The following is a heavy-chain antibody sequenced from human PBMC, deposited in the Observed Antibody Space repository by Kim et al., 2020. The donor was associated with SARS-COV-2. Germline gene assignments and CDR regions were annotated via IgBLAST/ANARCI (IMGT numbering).Heavy chain of an antibody. CDR3: AKDTRDY. V-gene: IGHV3-30*18. D-gene: IGHD1-1*01. CDR1: GFTFSSYG. Sequence: GGSLRLSCAASGFTFSSYGMHWVRQAPGKGLEWVAVISYDGSNKYYADSVKGRFTISRDNSKNTLYLQMNSLRAEDTAVYYCAKDTRDYWGQGTLVTVSS. J-gene: IGHJ4*02. CDR2: ISYDGSNK.